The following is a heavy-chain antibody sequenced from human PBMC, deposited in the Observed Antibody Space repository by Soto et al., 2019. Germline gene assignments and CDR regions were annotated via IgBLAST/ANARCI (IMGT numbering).Heavy chain of an antibody. CDR3: ARDVSGNVNYETIGYYFDH. CDR2: IDPSGGIT. V-gene: IGHV1-46*01. CDR1: GYSFTNFH. Sequence: QVQLSQFGAEVKKPGASVKVSCKASGYSFTNFHIHWVRQAPGQGLEWMGMIDPSGGITRDAQRLQGTITMTREASTSTVYMELRSLPSEDTAVYYCARDVSGNVNYETIGYYFDHWGQGTLVSVSS. J-gene: IGHJ4*02. D-gene: IGHD3-22*01.